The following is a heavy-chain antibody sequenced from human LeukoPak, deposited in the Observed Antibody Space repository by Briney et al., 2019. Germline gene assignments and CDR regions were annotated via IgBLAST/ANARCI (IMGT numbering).Heavy chain of an antibody. CDR3: ARLAGGDYSGYDDLDY. J-gene: IGHJ4*02. CDR2: IYYCGST. Sequence: SETLSLTCTVSGGSISSYYWSWIRQPPGKGLEWIGYIYYCGSTNYNPSLKSRVTISVDTSKNQFSLKLSSVTAADTAVYYCARLAGGDYSGYDDLDYWGQGTLVTVSS. D-gene: IGHD5-12*01. CDR1: GGSISSYY. V-gene: IGHV4-59*08.